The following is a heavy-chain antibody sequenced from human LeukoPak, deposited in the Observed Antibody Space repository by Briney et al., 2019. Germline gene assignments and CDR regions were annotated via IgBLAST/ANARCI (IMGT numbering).Heavy chain of an antibody. CDR1: GFHFHSYW. Sequence: GGAPRLSFSASGFHFHSYWMHWGRPAPGKGVVWVSRINSDGSSTSYADSVKGRFTISRDNAKNTLYLQMNSLRAEDTAVYYCARVVSSGWYYFDYWGQGTMVTVSS. CDR3: ARVVSSGWYYFDY. CDR2: INSDGSST. V-gene: IGHV3-74*01. J-gene: IGHJ4*03. D-gene: IGHD6-19*01.